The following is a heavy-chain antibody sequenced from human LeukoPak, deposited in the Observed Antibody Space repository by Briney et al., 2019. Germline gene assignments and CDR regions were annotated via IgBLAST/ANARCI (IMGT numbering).Heavy chain of an antibody. D-gene: IGHD3-3*01. V-gene: IGHV3-7*01. CDR1: GFFFSNYW. J-gene: IGHJ3*02. Sequence: PGRSLRLSGAASGFFFSNYWMSWVRQAQGKGLEWVANINLDGNGRFYVDSVKGRFTISRDNNKKSVYLQMNSLRAEDTAVYYCARDTDDFQGLAIWGQGTRVTVSS. CDR2: INLDGNGR. CDR3: ARDTDDFQGLAI.